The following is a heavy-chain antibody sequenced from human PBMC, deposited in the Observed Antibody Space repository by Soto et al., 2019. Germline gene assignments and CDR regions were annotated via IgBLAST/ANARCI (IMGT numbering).Heavy chain of an antibody. D-gene: IGHD3-22*01. Sequence: QVHLQESGPGLVKPSETLSLTCRVSGGSISNDYWTWIRQPPGKGLEWIGYIYKGGSINYNPSLKSRVTIXXXTXXNQFSRKPSSVTAADTAVYYCARAYYDRSGYAVDPWGQGTLVTVSS. CDR3: ARAYYDRSGYAVDP. CDR1: GGSISNDY. CDR2: IYKGGSI. J-gene: IGHJ5*02. V-gene: IGHV4-4*09.